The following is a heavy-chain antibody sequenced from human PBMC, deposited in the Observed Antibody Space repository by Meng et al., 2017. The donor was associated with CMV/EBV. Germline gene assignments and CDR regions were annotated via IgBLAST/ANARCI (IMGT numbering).Heavy chain of an antibody. CDR2: IRYDGSNK. J-gene: IGHJ4*02. CDR3: AKGPTGTANY. CDR1: GFNLSSYG. Sequence: VTLVRRGGGLCRLWVSLRLSCAAYGFNLSSYGIHWVRQAPGKGLEWVAFIRYDGSNKYYADSLKGRFTISRDNSKNTLYLQMNSLRAEDTAVYYCAKGPTGTANYWGQATLVTVSS. V-gene: IGHV3-30*02. D-gene: IGHD1-1*01.